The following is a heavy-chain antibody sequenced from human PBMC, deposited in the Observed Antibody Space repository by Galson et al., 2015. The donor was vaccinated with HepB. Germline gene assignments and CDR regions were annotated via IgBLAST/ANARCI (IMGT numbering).Heavy chain of an antibody. J-gene: IGHJ4*02. V-gene: IGHV1-24*01. CDR3: ATGMVGRWELLFDY. Sequence: SVKVSCKVSGYTLTELSMHWVRQAPGKGLEWMGGFDPEDGETIYAQKFQGRVTMTEDTSTDTAYMELSSLRSEDTAVYYCATGMVGRWELLFDYWGQGTLVTVSS. D-gene: IGHD1-26*01. CDR2: FDPEDGET. CDR1: GYTLTELS.